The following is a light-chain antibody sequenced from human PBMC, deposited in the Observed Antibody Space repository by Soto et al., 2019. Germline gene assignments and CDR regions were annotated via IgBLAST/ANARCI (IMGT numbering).Light chain of an antibody. V-gene: IGKV1-17*01. CDR2: TAS. CDR3: LQYNTFPFI. Sequence: DIQMTHSPASLSASVGDRVTITCRASQGIRNDLCWYQQKSGKVPKRLIYTASTLQSGVPSRFSGSGSGTEFTLTISSLQPEDFATYFCLQYNTFPFIFGGGTKVDI. J-gene: IGKJ4*01. CDR1: QGIRND.